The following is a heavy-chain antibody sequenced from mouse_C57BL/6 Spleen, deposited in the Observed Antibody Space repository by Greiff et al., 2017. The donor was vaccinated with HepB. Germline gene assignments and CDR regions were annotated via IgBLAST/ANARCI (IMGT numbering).Heavy chain of an antibody. CDR2: IRSKSNNYAT. V-gene: IGHV10-1*01. CDR3: VRMLSYYYAMDY. CDR1: GFSFNTYA. J-gene: IGHJ4*01. Sequence: EVMLVESGGGLVQPKGSLKLSCAASGFSFNTYAMNWVRQAPGKGLEWVARIRSKSNNYATYYADSVKDRFTVSRDDSESMLYLQMNNLKTEDTAMDYCVRMLSYYYAMDYWGQGTSVTVSS.